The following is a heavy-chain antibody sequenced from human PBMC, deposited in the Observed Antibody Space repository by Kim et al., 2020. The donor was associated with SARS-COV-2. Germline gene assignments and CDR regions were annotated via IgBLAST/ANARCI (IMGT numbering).Heavy chain of an antibody. CDR2: INSDGSST. V-gene: IGHV3-74*01. CDR3: ARASSTSCYY. CDR1: GFTFSSYW. Sequence: GGSLRLSCAASGFTFSSYWMHWVRQAPGKGLVWVSRINSDGSSTNYADSVKGRFTISIANAKNTLFLQMNSLRAEDTAVYNCARASSTSCYYWGQGTLVTVSS. D-gene: IGHD2-2*01. J-gene: IGHJ4*02.